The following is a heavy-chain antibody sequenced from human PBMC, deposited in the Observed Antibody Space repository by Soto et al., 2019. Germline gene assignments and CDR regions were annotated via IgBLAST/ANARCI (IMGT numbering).Heavy chain of an antibody. D-gene: IGHD2-21*01. CDR3: ARDLIQTGGALMDL. CDR1: GYDFANYV. J-gene: IGHJ5*02. V-gene: IGHV1-3*04. Sequence: HVQLVQSGAEVRGPGASVKVSCKASGYDFANYVMHWVRQAPGQRLEWMGWTHTGTGDARYSEKLQGRVTITWDASATTAYVELSRLRSEHTAVYYFARDLIQTGGALMDLWGQGTLVTVST. CDR2: THTGTGDA.